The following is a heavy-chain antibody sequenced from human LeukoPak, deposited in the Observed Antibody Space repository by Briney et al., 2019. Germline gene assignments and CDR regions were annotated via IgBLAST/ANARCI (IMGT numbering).Heavy chain of an antibody. D-gene: IGHD7-27*01. J-gene: IGHJ6*02. CDR2: IYHSGST. CDR1: GGSISSGGYS. Sequence: PSQTLSLTCAVSGGSISSGGYSWSWIRQPPGKGLEWIGYIYHSGSTYYNPSLKSRVTISVDTSKNQFSLKLSSVTAADTAVYYCASLNGGGSYYYGMDVWGQGTTVTVSS. CDR3: ASLNGGGSYYYGMDV. V-gene: IGHV4-30-2*05.